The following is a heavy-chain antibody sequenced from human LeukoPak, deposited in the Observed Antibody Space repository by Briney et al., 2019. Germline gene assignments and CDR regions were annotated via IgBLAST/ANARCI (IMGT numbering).Heavy chain of an antibody. Sequence: PGRSLRLSCAASGFTFSSYAMHWVRQAPGKGLEWVAVISYDGSNKYYADSVKGRFTISRDNSENTLYLQMNSLRAEDTAVYYCARESGGGFDYWGQGTLVTVSS. CDR1: GFTFSSYA. CDR3: ARESGGGFDY. D-gene: IGHD2-8*02. V-gene: IGHV3-30*01. CDR2: ISYDGSNK. J-gene: IGHJ4*02.